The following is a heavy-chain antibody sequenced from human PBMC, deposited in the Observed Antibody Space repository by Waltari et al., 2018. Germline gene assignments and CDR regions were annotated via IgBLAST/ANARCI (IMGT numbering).Heavy chain of an antibody. CDR3: VKVAKGSHTYYSFDN. Sequence: QVHLVQSGAEVKKPGASVTVSCRASRYTFVAFHMHWVRLVPGQGLEWMGRIDPNIGDTTYPQKFQGRITMTRDTSISTAFMELSGLRSDDTAIYYCVKVAKGSHTYYSFDNWGQGTLVTVSS. J-gene: IGHJ4*02. V-gene: IGHV1-2*02. CDR2: IDPNIGDT. CDR1: RYTFVAFH. D-gene: IGHD3-22*01.